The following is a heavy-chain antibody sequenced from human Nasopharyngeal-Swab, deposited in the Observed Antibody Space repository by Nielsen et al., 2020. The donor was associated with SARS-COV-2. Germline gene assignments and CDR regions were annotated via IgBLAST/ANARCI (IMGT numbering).Heavy chain of an antibody. Sequence: GESLKISCAASGFTFDDYAMHWVRQMPGKGLEWMGIIYPGDSDTRYSPSFQGQVTISADKSISTAYLQWSSLKASDTAMYYCARPQGPVGAFDIWGQGTMVTVSS. V-gene: IGHV5-51*01. J-gene: IGHJ3*02. CDR3: ARPQGPVGAFDI. CDR1: GFTFDDYA. CDR2: IYPGDSDT.